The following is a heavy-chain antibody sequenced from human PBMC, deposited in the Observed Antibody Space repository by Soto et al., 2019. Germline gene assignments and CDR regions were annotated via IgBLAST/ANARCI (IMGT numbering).Heavy chain of an antibody. Sequence: KSSETLSLTCTVSGGSISSGGYYWSWIRQHPGKGLEWIGYIYYSGSTYYNPSLKSRVTISVDTSKNQFSLKLSSATAADTAVYYCARETSGSYYYGMDVWGQGTTVTVSS. J-gene: IGHJ6*02. CDR3: ARETSGSYYYGMDV. CDR1: GGSISSGGYY. V-gene: IGHV4-31*03. CDR2: IYYSGST. D-gene: IGHD3-10*01.